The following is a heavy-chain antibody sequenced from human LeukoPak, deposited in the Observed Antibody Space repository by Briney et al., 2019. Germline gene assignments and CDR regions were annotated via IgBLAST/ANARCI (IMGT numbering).Heavy chain of an antibody. CDR3: AANYYDSSGYYY. V-gene: IGHV3-66*01. J-gene: IGHJ4*02. CDR2: IYSGGST. CDR1: GFTVSSNY. Sequence: GGFLRLSCAASGFTVSSNYMSWVRQAPGKGLEWVSVIYSGGSTYYADCVKGRFTISRDNSKNTQYLQMNSLRAEDTAVYYCAANYYDSSGYYYWGQGTLVTVSS. D-gene: IGHD3-22*01.